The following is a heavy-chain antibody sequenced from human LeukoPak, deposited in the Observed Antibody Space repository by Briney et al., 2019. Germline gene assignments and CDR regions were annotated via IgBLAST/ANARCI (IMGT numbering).Heavy chain of an antibody. D-gene: IGHD3-9*01. CDR2: ISWNSGSI. CDR3: AKQGYDILTGYAGGYYFDY. V-gene: IGHV3-9*01. J-gene: IGHJ4*02. Sequence: GGSLRLSCAASGFTFDDYAMHWVRQAPGKGLEWVSGISWNSGSIGYADSVKGRFTISRDNSKNTLYLQMNSLRAEDTAVYYCAKQGYDILTGYAGGYYFDYWGQGTLVTVSS. CDR1: GFTFDDYA.